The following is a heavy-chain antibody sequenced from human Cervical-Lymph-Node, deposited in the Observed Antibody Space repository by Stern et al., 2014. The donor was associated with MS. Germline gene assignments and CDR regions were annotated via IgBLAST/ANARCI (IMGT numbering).Heavy chain of an antibody. CDR1: GGSISSASYY. V-gene: IGHV4-61*02. J-gene: IGHJ5*02. D-gene: IGHD3-22*01. CDR2: FYTSEST. CDR3: AREVVAADNNWFDP. Sequence: QVQLQESGPGLVKPSQTLSLTCTVSGGSISSASYYWSWIRQPAGKGLEWIGRFYTSESTKYNPSLKSRVTISVDMSNNQFSLRWTSVTAADTAVYYCAREVVAADNNWFDPWGQGTLVTVSS.